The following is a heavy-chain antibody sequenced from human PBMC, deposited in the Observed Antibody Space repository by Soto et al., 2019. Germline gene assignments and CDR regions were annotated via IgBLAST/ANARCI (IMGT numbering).Heavy chain of an antibody. D-gene: IGHD6-13*01. J-gene: IGHJ4*02. CDR1: GGSISSYYW. V-gene: IGHV2-5*08. CDR2: IYWDDDK. CDR3: EHREGIAAAGNGFDY. Sequence: TLSLTCTVSGGSISSYYWSWIRQPPGKALEWLALIYWDDDKRYSPSLKSRLTITKDTSKNQVVLTMTNMDPVDTATYYCEHREGIAAAGNGFDYWGQGTLVTVSS.